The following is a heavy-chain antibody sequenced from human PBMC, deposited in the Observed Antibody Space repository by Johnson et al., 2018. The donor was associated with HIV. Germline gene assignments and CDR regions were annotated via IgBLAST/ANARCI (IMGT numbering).Heavy chain of an antibody. CDR1: GFTFSSYA. CDR3: ARGCRDGYTCDAFDV. CDR2: ISSNGGST. D-gene: IGHD5-24*01. J-gene: IGHJ3*01. V-gene: IGHV3-64*01. Sequence: VQLMESGGGLVQPGGSLRLSCAAFGFTFSSYAMHWVRKAPGKGLEYVSAISSNGGSTYYANSVKGRFTISRDNSKNTLYLQMGSLRAEDTAVYFCARGCRDGYTCDAFDVWGQGTRVTVSS.